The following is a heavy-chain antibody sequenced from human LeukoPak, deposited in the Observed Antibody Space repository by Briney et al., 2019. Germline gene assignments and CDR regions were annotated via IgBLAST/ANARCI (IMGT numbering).Heavy chain of an antibody. J-gene: IGHJ4*02. Sequence: SETLSLTCTVSGGSISSYYWAWIRQPPGKGLEWIGSMHHSESTTYNPSLRSRVTISVDTSKNQFSLKLSSVTAADTAVYYCARDATGLGNYFNYWGQRTLVTVSS. V-gene: IGHV4-59*12. D-gene: IGHD7-27*01. CDR1: GGSISSYY. CDR2: MHHSEST. CDR3: ARDATGLGNYFNY.